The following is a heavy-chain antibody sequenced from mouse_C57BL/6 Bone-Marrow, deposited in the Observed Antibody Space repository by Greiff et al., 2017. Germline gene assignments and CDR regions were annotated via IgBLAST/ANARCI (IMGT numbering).Heavy chain of an antibody. J-gene: IGHJ2*01. CDR2: IHPNSGST. CDR1: GYTFTSYW. Sequence: QVHVKQPGAELVKPGASVKLSCKASGYTFTSYWMHWVKQRPGQGLEWIGMIHPNSGSTNYNEKFKSKATLTVDKSSSTAYMQLSSLTSEDSAVYYCARAYYYGSSYDFDYWGQGTTLTVSS. CDR3: ARAYYYGSSYDFDY. V-gene: IGHV1-64*01. D-gene: IGHD1-1*01.